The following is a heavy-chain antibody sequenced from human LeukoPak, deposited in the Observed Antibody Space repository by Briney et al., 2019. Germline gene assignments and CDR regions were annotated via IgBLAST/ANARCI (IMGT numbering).Heavy chain of an antibody. CDR1: GFTFDDYA. CDR3: AKDSSSGSQRIDAFDI. D-gene: IGHD3-10*01. V-gene: IGHV3-9*01. Sequence: AGGSLRLSCAASGFTFDDYAMHWVRQAPGKGLEWVSGISWNSGSIGYADSVKGRFTISRDNAKNSLYLQMNSLRAEDTALYYCAKDSSSGSQRIDAFDIWGQGTMVTVSS. CDR2: ISWNSGSI. J-gene: IGHJ3*02.